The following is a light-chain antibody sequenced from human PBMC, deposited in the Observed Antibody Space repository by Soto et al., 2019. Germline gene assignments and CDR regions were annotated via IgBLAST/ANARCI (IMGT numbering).Light chain of an antibody. J-gene: IGKJ1*01. V-gene: IGKV3-11*01. CDR3: QQRDIWPWT. CDR2: DAS. CDR1: QSVSTN. Sequence: EIVMTQSPDTLSVSPGERATLSCRASQSVSTNLAWYQQKPGQAPRLLMYDASKRATGIPARFSGSGSGTDFTLTISSLEPEDFAVYYCQQRDIWPWTFGQGTKVDIK.